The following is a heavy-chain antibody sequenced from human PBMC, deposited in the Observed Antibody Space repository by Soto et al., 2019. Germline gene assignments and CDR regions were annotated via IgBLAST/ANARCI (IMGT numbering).Heavy chain of an antibody. V-gene: IGHV1-18*01. CDR3: AREGWLGELLY. CDR1: GHTFSSYG. CDR2: ISGYNGNA. Sequence: VQLVQSGNVVQKPGSSVKVSCKTSGHTFSSYGIIWVRQAPGQGLEWMGWISGYNGNADYAQRFRGRVNMTTDTSTTTVFMELRDLRSDDTALYFCAREGWLGELLYWGQGSLVTVS. D-gene: IGHD3-10*01. J-gene: IGHJ4*02.